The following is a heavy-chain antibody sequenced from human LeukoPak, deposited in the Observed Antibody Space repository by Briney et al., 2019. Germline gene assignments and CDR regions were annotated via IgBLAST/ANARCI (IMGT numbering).Heavy chain of an antibody. Sequence: NPSQTLSLTCTVSGGSISSYYWSWIRQPAGKGQDWIWRIYTSGSTNYKPSLKSRVTMSVDTSKNQFSLKLSSVTAADTAVYYCARGLRYYGSGTPPPYYGMDVWGQGTTVTVSS. J-gene: IGHJ6*02. D-gene: IGHD3-10*01. CDR3: ARGLRYYGSGTPPPYYGMDV. V-gene: IGHV4-4*07. CDR2: IYTSGST. CDR1: GGSISSYY.